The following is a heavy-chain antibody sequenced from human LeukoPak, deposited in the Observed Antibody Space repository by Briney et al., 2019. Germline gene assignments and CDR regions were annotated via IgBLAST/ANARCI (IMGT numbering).Heavy chain of an antibody. CDR3: ARAEDTARYYFDY. Sequence: PGGSLRLSCAASGFTFSSYGMHWVRQAPGKGLEYVSAISSNGGSTYYANSVKGRFTISRDNSKNTLYLQMGSLRAEDMAVYYCARAEDTARYYFDYWGQGTLVTVSS. J-gene: IGHJ4*02. CDR1: GFTFSSYG. V-gene: IGHV3-64*01. CDR2: ISSNGGST. D-gene: IGHD5-18*01.